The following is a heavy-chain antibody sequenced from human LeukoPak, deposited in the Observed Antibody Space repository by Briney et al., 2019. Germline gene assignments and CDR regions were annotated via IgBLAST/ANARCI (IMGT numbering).Heavy chain of an antibody. Sequence: HGESLKISCKGSGYSFSSYWISWVRQMPGKGLEWMGRIDPGDSFTKYRPSLEGRVTISADKSLSTVYLQWSSLKASDTAIYYCARDGGGVSSWVSHWGQGTLVTVSS. J-gene: IGHJ4*02. CDR1: GYSFSSYW. CDR3: ARDGGGVSSWVSH. D-gene: IGHD2-8*02. V-gene: IGHV5-10-1*01. CDR2: IDPGDSFT.